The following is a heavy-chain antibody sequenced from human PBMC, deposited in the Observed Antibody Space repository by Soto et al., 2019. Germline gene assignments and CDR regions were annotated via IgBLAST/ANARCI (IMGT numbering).Heavy chain of an antibody. Sequence: QPGGSLRLSCAASGFTFSTYAMNWVRQAPGKXLEWVSAISGGGGSTYYADSVKGRVTISRDNSKNTLYLQMNSLRAEDTAVYYCAKVSLGALTFTDYYYYGLDVWGQGTRVSVSS. V-gene: IGHV3-23*01. CDR1: GFTFSTYA. CDR2: ISGGGGST. D-gene: IGHD1-26*01. J-gene: IGHJ6*02. CDR3: AKVSLGALTFTDYYYYGLDV.